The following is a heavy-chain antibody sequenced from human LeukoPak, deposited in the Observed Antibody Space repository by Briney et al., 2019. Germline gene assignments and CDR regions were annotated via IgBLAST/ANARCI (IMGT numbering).Heavy chain of an antibody. D-gene: IGHD3-16*02. CDR3: AGDRKLST. CDR1: GFTFRDSV. J-gene: IGHJ3*01. CDR2: ISFSGTNA. Sequence: GGSLRLSCAASGFTFRDSVMSWVRQAPGKGLEWVSLISFSGTNAYYADSVKGRFTISRDNSKDTLYLQMNSLRAEDTAIYYGAGDRKLSTWGLGTLVTVSS. V-gene: IGHV3-23*01.